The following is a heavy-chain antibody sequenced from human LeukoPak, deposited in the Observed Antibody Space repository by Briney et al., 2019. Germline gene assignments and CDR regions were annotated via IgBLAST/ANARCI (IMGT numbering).Heavy chain of an antibody. Sequence: GGSLRLSCAASGFTFSSYEMNWVRQAPGKGLEWVSYISSGGRTIYYAQSVKGLFTIYRDNAKNSLFLKMNSMRAEDTAVYYCARDQGIAVACDYWGQGTLVTVSS. D-gene: IGHD6-19*01. CDR3: ARDQGIAVACDY. CDR2: ISSGGRTI. J-gene: IGHJ4*02. V-gene: IGHV3-48*03. CDR1: GFTFSSYE.